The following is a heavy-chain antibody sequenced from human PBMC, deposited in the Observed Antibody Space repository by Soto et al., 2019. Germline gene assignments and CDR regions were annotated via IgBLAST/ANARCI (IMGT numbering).Heavy chain of an antibody. D-gene: IGHD6-6*01. Sequence: QVQLVQSGAEVKKPGSSVKVSCKASGGTFSSYAISWVRQAPGQGLEWMGGIIPIFGTANYAQKFQGRVTITADNSTSTAYMAVSSLRTEDTAVYYCAREKPQYSGSPHFVYWGQGPLVTVSS. CDR3: AREKPQYSGSPHFVY. J-gene: IGHJ4*02. CDR2: IIPIFGTA. V-gene: IGHV1-69*06. CDR1: GGTFSSYA.